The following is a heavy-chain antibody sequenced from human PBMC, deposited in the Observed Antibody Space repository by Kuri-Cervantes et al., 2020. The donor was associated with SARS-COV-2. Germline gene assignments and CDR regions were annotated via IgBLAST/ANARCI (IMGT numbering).Heavy chain of an antibody. Sequence: LSLTCAASGFNFSRTDMHWVRQAPGKGLEWVAVISYEGKNKKCIASGKGRFTISRDNSQNTLYLQMTSLRSEDTATYCCAKDLFGVHDFWGQGTLVTVSS. D-gene: IGHD3-3*01. CDR1: GFNFSRTD. V-gene: IGHV3-30*18. J-gene: IGHJ4*02. CDR2: ISYEGKNK. CDR3: AKDLFGVHDF.